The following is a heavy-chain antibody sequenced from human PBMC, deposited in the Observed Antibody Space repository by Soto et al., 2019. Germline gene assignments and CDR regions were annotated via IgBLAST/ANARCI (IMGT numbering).Heavy chain of an antibody. D-gene: IGHD6-13*01. CDR1: GYTFTSYG. V-gene: IGHV1-18*01. CDR2: IRAYNGNT. CDR3: ARVSSWSCFDY. Sequence: ASVKVSCKASGYTFTSYGISWVRQAPGQGLEWMGWIRAYNGNTNYAQKLQGRVTMTRDTSTSTVYMELSSLRSEDTAVYYCARVSSWSCFDYWGQGTLVTVSS. J-gene: IGHJ4*02.